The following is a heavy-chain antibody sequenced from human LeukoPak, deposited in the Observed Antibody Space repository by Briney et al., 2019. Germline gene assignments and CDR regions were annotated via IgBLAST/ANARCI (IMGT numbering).Heavy chain of an antibody. CDR3: ARAYYYGVPFDY. V-gene: IGHV3-30-3*01. CDR2: ISYDGSNK. CDR1: GFTFSSYA. J-gene: IGHJ4*02. Sequence: PGGSLRLSCAASGFTFSSYAMQCARQPPGKGLEWVAVISYDGSNKYYADSVKARFTISRDNSKNTLYLQMNSLRTEDTSVYYCARAYYYGVPFDYWGQGTLVTVSS. D-gene: IGHD3-22*01.